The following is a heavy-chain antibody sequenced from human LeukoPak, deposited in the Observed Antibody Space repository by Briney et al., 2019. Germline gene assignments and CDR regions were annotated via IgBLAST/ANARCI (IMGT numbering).Heavy chain of an antibody. J-gene: IGHJ4*02. D-gene: IGHD4-17*01. CDR2: ISSYSSYI. CDR1: EFTFSSYD. CDR3: ARDRSNGDYAFDY. V-gene: IGHV3-21*01. Sequence: PGGSLRLSCAASEFTFSSYDMNWVRQAPGKGLEWVSSISSYSSYIYYADSVKGRFTISRDNAKNSLYLQMNSLRAEDTAVYYCARDRSNGDYAFDYWGQGALVPVSS.